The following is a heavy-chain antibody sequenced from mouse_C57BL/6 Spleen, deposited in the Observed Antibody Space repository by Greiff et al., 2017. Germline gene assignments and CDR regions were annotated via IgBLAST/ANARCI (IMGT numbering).Heavy chain of an antibody. CDR3: ARGRQLGLHFAD. D-gene: IGHD3-2*01. CDR1: GYAFTNYL. Sequence: VQLQQSGAELVRPGTSVKVSCKASGYAFTNYLIEWVKQRPGQGLEWIGVINPGSGGTNYNEKFKGKATLTADKSSSTAYMQLSSLTSEDSAVYFSARGRQLGLHFADWGQGTLVTVSA. V-gene: IGHV1-54*01. J-gene: IGHJ3*01. CDR2: INPGSGGT.